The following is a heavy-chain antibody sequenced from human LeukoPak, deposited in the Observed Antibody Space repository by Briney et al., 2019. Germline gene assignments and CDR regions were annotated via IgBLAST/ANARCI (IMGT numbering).Heavy chain of an antibody. V-gene: IGHV3-30*02. CDR3: ARAKYYYDSSGYCD. CDR2: IRHDGSKI. J-gene: IGHJ4*02. Sequence: TGGSLRLSCEASGFTFSNYGMHWVRQAPGKGLEWAAFIRHDGSKIYYADSVKGRFTISRDNAKNSLYLQMNSLRAEDTALYYCARAKYYYDSSGYCDWGQGTLVTVSS. CDR1: GFTFSNYG. D-gene: IGHD3-22*01.